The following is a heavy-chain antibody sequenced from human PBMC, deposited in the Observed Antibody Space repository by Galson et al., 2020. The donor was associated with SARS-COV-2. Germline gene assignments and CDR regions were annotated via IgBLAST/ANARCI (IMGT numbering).Heavy chain of an antibody. V-gene: IGHV3-66*04. CDR2: IYSGGST. CDR3: ARHDWFDP. CDR1: GFIVSSDY. Sequence: GGSLRLSCVVSGFIVSSDYMSWVRQAPGKGLEWVSVIYSGGSTYYADSVKGRFTISRDNSKNTLFLQMNSLRVEDTAVYYCARHDWFDPWGQGTRVTVSS. J-gene: IGHJ5*02.